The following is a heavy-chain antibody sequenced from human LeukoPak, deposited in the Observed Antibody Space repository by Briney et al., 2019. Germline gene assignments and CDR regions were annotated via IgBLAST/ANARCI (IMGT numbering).Heavy chain of an antibody. CDR1: GGSISSSSYY. CDR3: ARLGDRIAAADRDY. V-gene: IGHV4-39*01. J-gene: IGHJ4*02. CDR2: IYYSGST. Sequence: PSETLSLTCTVSGGSISSSSYYWGWIRQPPGKGLEWIGSIYYSGSTYYNPSLKSRVTISVDTSKNQFSLKLSSVTAADTAVYYCARLGDRIAAADRDYWGQGTLVTASS. D-gene: IGHD6-13*01.